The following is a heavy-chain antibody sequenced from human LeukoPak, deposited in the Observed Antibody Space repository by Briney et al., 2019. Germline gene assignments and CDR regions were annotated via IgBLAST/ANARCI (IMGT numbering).Heavy chain of an antibody. V-gene: IGHV1-18*01. CDR3: ARISHSHNWFDP. D-gene: IGHD6-13*01. CDR1: GYSFTSYG. CDR2: ISAYNGNT. Sequence: GASVKVSCQASGYSFTSYGISWVRQAPGQGLEWMGWISAYNGNTNYAQKLQGRVTMTTDTSTSTAYMEPRSLRSDDTAVYYCARISHSHNWFDPWGQGTLVTVSS. J-gene: IGHJ5*02.